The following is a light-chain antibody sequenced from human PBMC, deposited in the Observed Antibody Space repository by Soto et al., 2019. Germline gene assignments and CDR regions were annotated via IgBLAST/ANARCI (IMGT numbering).Light chain of an antibody. CDR2: WAS. J-gene: IGKJ1*01. CDR1: QSVLYSSNNKNY. Sequence: DIVMTQSPDSLAVSLGERATINCKSSQSVLYSSNNKNYLAWYQQKPGQPPKLLIYWASTRESGVPDRFSGSGSGTYFTLTISSLQAEDVAVYYCQQHYSTLTWTFGQGTKVEIK. CDR3: QQHYSTLTWT. V-gene: IGKV4-1*01.